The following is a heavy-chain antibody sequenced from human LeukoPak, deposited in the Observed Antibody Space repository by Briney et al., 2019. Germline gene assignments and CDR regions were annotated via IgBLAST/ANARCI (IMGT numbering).Heavy chain of an antibody. Sequence: PSETLSLTCTVSGGSISSYYWSRIRQPPGKGLEWIGYIYYSGSTNYNPSLKSRVTISVDTSKNQFSLKLSSVTAADTAVYYCARTTGGIAVAGSNWFDPWGQGTLVTVSS. CDR2: IYYSGST. J-gene: IGHJ5*02. D-gene: IGHD6-19*01. CDR1: GGSISSYY. V-gene: IGHV4-59*08. CDR3: ARTTGGIAVAGSNWFDP.